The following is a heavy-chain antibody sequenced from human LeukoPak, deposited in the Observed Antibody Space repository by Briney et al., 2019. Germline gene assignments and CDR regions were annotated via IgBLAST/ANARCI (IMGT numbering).Heavy chain of an antibody. CDR2: INHSGST. CDR1: GGSFSGYY. V-gene: IGHV4-34*01. D-gene: IGHD4-17*01. Sequence: SETLSLTCAVYGGSFSGYYWSWIRQPPGKGLEWIGEINHSGSTNYNPSLTSRVTISVDTSKNQFSLKLSSVTAADTAVYYCARGIYGDPDAFDIWGQGTMVTVS. CDR3: ARGIYGDPDAFDI. J-gene: IGHJ3*02.